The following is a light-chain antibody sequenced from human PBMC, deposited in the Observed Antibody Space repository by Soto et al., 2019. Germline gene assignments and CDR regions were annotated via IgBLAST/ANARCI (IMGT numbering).Light chain of an antibody. CDR2: GAF. CDR1: PSVTNF. Sequence: EIVLTQSPGTLSLSPGEGATLSCRASPSVTNFLAWYQQKPGQAPRLLIYGAFNRATGIPARFSGSGSGTDFTLTISSLEPEDSAVYYCQQRNVWPPVTFGQGTRLEI. J-gene: IGKJ5*01. V-gene: IGKV3-11*01. CDR3: QQRNVWPPVT.